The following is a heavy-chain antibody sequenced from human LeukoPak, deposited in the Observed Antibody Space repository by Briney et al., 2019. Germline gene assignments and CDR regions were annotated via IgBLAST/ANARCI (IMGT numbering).Heavy chain of an antibody. CDR2: TYHNGST. CDR3: VRDRHWTNDWVFDY. J-gene: IGHJ4*02. V-gene: IGHV4-38-2*02. CDR1: GYSISSGYY. D-gene: IGHD1/OR15-1a*01. Sequence: SETLSLTCTVSGYSISSGYYWGWIRQPPGKGLEWIGSTYHNGSTDYNPSLKSRVTISVHTSKNQFSLKLRSVNAADTAVYYCVRDRHWTNDWVFDYWGQGTLVTVSS.